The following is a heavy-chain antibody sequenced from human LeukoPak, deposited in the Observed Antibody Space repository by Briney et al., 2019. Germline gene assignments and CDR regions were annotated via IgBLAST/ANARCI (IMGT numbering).Heavy chain of an antibody. CDR3: ARDDSRTAFDI. J-gene: IGHJ3*02. D-gene: IGHD3-22*01. CDR2: IYDSGST. Sequence: PSETKSLTCTVSGGSVSSGSYYWSRIRQTPGKGLEWLAYIYDSGSTNYSPSLTPRVTMSLDTSKNQFSLKLSSVTAADTAVYYCARDDSRTAFDICGQGTIVSASS. CDR1: GGSVSSGSYY. V-gene: IGHV4-61*01.